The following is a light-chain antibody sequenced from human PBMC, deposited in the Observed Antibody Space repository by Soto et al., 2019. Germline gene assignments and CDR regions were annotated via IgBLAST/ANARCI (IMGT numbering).Light chain of an antibody. V-gene: IGKV1-39*01. CDR1: QSISSN. Sequence: DIQMTQSPSSLSASVGDRVTITCRASQSISSNLNWYQQKPGKAPKLLIYAASSLQSGVPSRFSGSGSGTTFTLTIISLQHDDVSTCYCQQRYHTPPTFGRGTKVEIK. CDR3: QQRYHTPPT. CDR2: AAS. J-gene: IGKJ1*01.